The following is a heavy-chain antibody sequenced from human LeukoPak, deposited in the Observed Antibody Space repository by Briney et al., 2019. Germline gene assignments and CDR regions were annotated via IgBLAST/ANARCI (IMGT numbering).Heavy chain of an antibody. V-gene: IGHV3-30*04. CDR3: ARDRNAPAIYYFDY. CDR2: IANDGRDK. CDR1: GFTSSGYA. Sequence: GRSLRLSCVASGFTSSGYAMHWVRQAPGKGLEWVAVIANDGRDKHYADSVKGRFTFSRDNSKNTVYLQMNSLRTEDTAVYYCARDRNAPAIYYFDYWGQGALVTVSS. D-gene: IGHD2-2*02. J-gene: IGHJ4*02.